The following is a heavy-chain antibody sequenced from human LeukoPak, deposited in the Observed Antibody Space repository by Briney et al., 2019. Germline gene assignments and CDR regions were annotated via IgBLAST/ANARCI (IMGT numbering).Heavy chain of an antibody. Sequence: GGSLRLSCAASGFTFSSYGMHWVRQAPGKGLEWVAVIWYDGSSKYYADSVKGRFTISRDNSKNTLYLQMNSLRAEDTAVYYCAATKGDILTGYYDYWGQGTLVTVSS. CDR3: AATKGDILTGYYDY. V-gene: IGHV3-33*01. J-gene: IGHJ4*02. CDR2: IWYDGSSK. D-gene: IGHD3-9*01. CDR1: GFTFSSYG.